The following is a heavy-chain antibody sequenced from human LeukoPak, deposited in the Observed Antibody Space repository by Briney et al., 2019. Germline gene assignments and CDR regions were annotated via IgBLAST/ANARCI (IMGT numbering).Heavy chain of an antibody. D-gene: IGHD6-19*01. J-gene: IGHJ4*02. Sequence: SETLSLTCTVSGGSISSYYWSWIRQPPGKGLEWIGYIYYSGSTNYNPSLKSRVTISVDTSKNQFSLKLSSVTAADTAVYYCARDLVAVVPRNFFDYWGQGTLVTLSS. CDR2: IYYSGST. CDR3: ARDLVAVVPRNFFDY. V-gene: IGHV4-59*01. CDR1: GGSISSYY.